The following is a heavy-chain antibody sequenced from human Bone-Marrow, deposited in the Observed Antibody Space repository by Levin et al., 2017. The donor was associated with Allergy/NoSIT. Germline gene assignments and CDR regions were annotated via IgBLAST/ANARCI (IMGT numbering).Heavy chain of an antibody. D-gene: IGHD2-15*01. V-gene: IGHV1-2*06. J-gene: IGHJ4*02. CDR3: ATCSGGSCYSADY. CDR1: GYTFTGYY. CDR2: INPNSGGT. Sequence: WASVKVSCKASGYTFTGYYMHWVRQAPGQGLEWMGRINPNSGGTNYAQKFQGRVTMTRDTSISTAYMELSRLRSDDTAVYYCATCSGGSCYSADYWGQGTLVTVSS.